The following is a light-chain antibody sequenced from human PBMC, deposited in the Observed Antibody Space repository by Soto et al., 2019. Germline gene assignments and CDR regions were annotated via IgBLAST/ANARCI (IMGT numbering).Light chain of an antibody. V-gene: IGLV2-14*03. CDR1: SSDVGGYNY. CDR3: SSYTSTTTRV. Sequence: QSVLTQPASVSLSPGHSITISCTGTSSDVGGYNYVSWYQQHPGKGPKLMIYEVSNRPSGVSNRFSGSKSGNTATLTISGLQAEDEADYYCSSYTSTTTRVFGTGTKVTVL. J-gene: IGLJ1*01. CDR2: EVS.